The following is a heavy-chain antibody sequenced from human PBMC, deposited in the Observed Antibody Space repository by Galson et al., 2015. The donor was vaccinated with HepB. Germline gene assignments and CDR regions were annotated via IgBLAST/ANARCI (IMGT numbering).Heavy chain of an antibody. J-gene: IGHJ4*02. V-gene: IGHV4-4*07. CDR1: GGSISSYY. D-gene: IGHD3-9*01. CDR2: IYTSGST. CDR3: ARAYYDILTGYYYDY. Sequence: TLSLTCTVSGGSISSYYWSWIRQPAGKGLEWIGRIYTSGSTNYNPSLKSRVTMSVDTSKNQFSLKLSSVTAADTAVYYCARAYYDILTGYYYDYWGQGTLVTVSS.